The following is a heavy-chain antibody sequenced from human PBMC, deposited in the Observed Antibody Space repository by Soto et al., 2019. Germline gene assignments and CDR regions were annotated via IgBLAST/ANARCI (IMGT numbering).Heavy chain of an antibody. Sequence: ASVKVSCKASGYTFTGYYMHWVRQAPGQGLEWMGWINPNSGGTNYAQKFQGRVTMTRDTSISAAYMELSRLRSDDTAVYYCARVSGYSSGWYYYYGMDVWGQGTTVTVSS. CDR2: INPNSGGT. D-gene: IGHD6-19*01. CDR3: ARVSGYSSGWYYYYGMDV. V-gene: IGHV1-2*02. J-gene: IGHJ6*02. CDR1: GYTFTGYY.